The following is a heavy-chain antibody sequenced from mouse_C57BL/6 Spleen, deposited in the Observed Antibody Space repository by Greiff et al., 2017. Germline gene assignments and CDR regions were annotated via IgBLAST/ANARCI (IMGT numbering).Heavy chain of an antibody. J-gene: IGHJ4*01. CDR3: ARDYGNYAYAMDY. CDR2: IHPNSGST. CDR1: GYTFTSYW. Sequence: QVQLQQSGAELVKPGASVTLSCKASGYTFTSYWMHWVKQRPGQGLEWIGMIHPNSGSTNYTEKVKSKATLTVDKSASTAYMQLSSLTSEDSAVYYCARDYGNYAYAMDYWGQGTSVTVSS. V-gene: IGHV1-64*01. D-gene: IGHD2-1*01.